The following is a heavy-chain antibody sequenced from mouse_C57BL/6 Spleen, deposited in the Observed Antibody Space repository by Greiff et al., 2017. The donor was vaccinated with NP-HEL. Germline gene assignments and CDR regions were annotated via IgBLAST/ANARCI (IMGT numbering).Heavy chain of an antibody. D-gene: IGHD2-1*01. CDR2: INPSSGYT. CDR1: GYTFTSYW. V-gene: IGHV1-7*01. J-gene: IGHJ3*01. Sequence: QVQLQQSGAELAKPGASVKLSCKASGYTFTSYWMHWVKQRPGQGLEWIGYINPSSGYTKYNQKFKDKATLTADKSSSTAYMQLSSLTYEDSAVYYCAREYYGNFRGFAYWGQGTLVTVSA. CDR3: AREYYGNFRGFAY.